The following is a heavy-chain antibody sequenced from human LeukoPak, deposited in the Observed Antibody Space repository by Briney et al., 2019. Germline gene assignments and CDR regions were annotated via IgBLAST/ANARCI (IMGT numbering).Heavy chain of an antibody. CDR3: ARDYDYRDYVRFDY. CDR2: IIPIFGTA. CDR1: GGTFSSYA. Sequence: SVKVSCKASGGTFSSYAISWVRQAPGQGREWMGRIIPIFGTANYAQRFQGRVTITTDESTSTAYMELSSLRSEDTAVYYCARDYDYRDYVRFDYWGQGTLVTVFS. J-gene: IGHJ4*02. V-gene: IGHV1-69*05. D-gene: IGHD4-17*01.